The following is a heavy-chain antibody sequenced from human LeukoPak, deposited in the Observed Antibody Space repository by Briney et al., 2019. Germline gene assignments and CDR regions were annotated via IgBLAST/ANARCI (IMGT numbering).Heavy chain of an antibody. D-gene: IGHD3-16*01. CDR1: GGSINSDY. J-gene: IGHJ3*02. CDR3: ARGEAQDAFDI. V-gene: IGHV4-59*08. Sequence: SETLSLTCSVSGGSINSDYWNWIRQPPGKGLEWIGYIYYSGSTNYNPSLKSRVTISVDTSKNQFSLKLSSVTAADTAVYYCARGEAQDAFDIWGQGTMVTVSS. CDR2: IYYSGST.